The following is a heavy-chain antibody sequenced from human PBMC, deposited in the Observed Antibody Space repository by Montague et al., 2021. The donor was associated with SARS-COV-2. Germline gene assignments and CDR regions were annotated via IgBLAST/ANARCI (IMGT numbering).Heavy chain of an antibody. D-gene: IGHD1-26*01. CDR2: IYYTGTTYYNPAPISGTT. CDR1: GGSFSTTRNY. J-gene: IGHJ4*02. V-gene: IGHV4-39*01. CDR3: SKGGGIGGSDS. Sequence: SETLSLTCTLSGGSFSTTRNYWNWIRQPPGKGLEWIGTIYYTGTTYYNPAPISGTTYYSPSLKSRVTISVDTSRNQVFLNLRSVTATDTAVYYCSKGGGIGGSDSWGQGTLVTVSS.